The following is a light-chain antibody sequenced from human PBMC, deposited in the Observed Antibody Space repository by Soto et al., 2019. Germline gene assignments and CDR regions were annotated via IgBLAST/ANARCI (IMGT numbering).Light chain of an antibody. J-gene: IGKJ1*01. CDR2: GAT. Sequence: EIVLTQSPATLSVSPGERATLSCRASQSVNTNLAWYQQRPGQPPRRLIYGATTRSSGIPARFSGSGSGTEFTLTISSLQSEDFAVYYCQQYRGLPRTFGQGTKVEIK. V-gene: IGKV3-15*01. CDR1: QSVNTN. CDR3: QQYRGLPRT.